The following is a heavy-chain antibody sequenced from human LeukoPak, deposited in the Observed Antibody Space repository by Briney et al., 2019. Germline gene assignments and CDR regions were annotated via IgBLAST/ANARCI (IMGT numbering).Heavy chain of an antibody. CDR3: ARDILSDP. D-gene: IGHD2/OR15-2a*01. CDR1: GFTFSSYS. CDR2: ISGSGGST. Sequence: GGSLRLSCAASGFTFSSYSMNWVRQAPGKGLEWGSAISGSGGSTYYADSVKGRFTISSDNSKNTLYLQINSLRAEDTAVYYCARDILSDPWGQGTLVTVSS. J-gene: IGHJ5*02. V-gene: IGHV3-23*01.